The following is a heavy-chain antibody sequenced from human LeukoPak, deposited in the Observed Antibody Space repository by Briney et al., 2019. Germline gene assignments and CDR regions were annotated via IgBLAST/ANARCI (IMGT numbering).Heavy chain of an antibody. CDR1: GFNFGSSV. Sequence: GGSLRLSCAASGFNFGSSVMSWVRQAPGKGLEWVSSISSSSSYIYYADSVKGRFTISRDNAKNSLYLQMNSLRAEDTAVYYCARVEANYGDSFDYWGQGTLVTVSS. CDR3: ARVEANYGDSFDY. J-gene: IGHJ4*02. D-gene: IGHD4-17*01. V-gene: IGHV3-21*01. CDR2: ISSSSSYI.